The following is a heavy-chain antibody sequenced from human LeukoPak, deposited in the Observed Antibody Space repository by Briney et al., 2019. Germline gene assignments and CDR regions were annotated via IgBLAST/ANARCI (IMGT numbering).Heavy chain of an antibody. J-gene: IGHJ4*02. V-gene: IGHV3-66*01. CDR3: AKVASGGKCYQSDY. Sequence: GGSLRLSCAASGFTVSSNYMSWVRQAPGKGLEWVSVIYSGGSTYYADSVKGRFTISRDNSKNTLYLQMNSLRADDTAMYYCAKVASGGKCYQSDYWGQGTLVTISS. D-gene: IGHD2-15*01. CDR2: IYSGGST. CDR1: GFTVSSNY.